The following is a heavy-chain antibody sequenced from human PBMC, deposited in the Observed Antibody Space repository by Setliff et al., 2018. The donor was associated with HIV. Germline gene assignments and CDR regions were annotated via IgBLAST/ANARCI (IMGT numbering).Heavy chain of an antibody. CDR2: ISGSADNT. V-gene: IGHV3-23*01. CDR3: AKGQDGLRYNWFDP. Sequence: PGGSLRLSCAASGFTFSSYAMSWVRQAPGKGLEWVSAISGSADNTHYADSVKGRFTISRDISKNTLYLQMNSLRAEDTAVYFCAKGQDGLRYNWFDPWGQGTLVTVSS. J-gene: IGHJ5*02. CDR1: GFTFSSYA.